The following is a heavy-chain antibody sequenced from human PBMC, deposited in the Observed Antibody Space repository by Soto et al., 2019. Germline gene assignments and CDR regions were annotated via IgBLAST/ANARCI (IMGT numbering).Heavy chain of an antibody. V-gene: IGHV1-18*04. Sequence: GASVKVSCKASGYTFTIHGISGVVRAPGQGLEWMGCISTYNGNTNYAQKFQGRVTMTTDTFTSRAYMELRSLRSDDTAVYYCARDQTAAGTVDYWGQGTLVTVSS. J-gene: IGHJ4*02. CDR3: ARDQTAAGTVDY. CDR2: ISTYNGNT. CDR1: GYTFTIHG. D-gene: IGHD6-13*01.